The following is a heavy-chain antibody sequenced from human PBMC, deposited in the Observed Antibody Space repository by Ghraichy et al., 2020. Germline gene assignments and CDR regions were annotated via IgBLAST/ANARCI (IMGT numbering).Heavy chain of an antibody. CDR1: GGSFSGYY. CDR3: ASPGVVEMATIYAY. CDR2: INHSGST. V-gene: IGHV4-34*01. Sequence: SETLSLTCAVYGGSFSGYYWSWIRQPPGKGLEWIGEINHSGSTNYNPSLKSRVTISVDTSKNQFSLKLSSVTAADTAVYYCASPGVVEMATIYAYWGQGTLVTVSS. D-gene: IGHD5-24*01. J-gene: IGHJ4*02.